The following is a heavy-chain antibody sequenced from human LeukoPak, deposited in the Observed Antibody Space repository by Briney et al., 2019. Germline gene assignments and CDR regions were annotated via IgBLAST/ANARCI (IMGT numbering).Heavy chain of an antibody. Sequence: SSETLSLTCTVSAGSVTTSYWSWIRQPPGKGLTWIGYIYNIGTTDYNPSLKSRVTMSEDTSKNQFSLRLSSVTAADTAVYHCARKEWVPYYFDSWGQGALVTVSS. CDR1: AGSVTTSY. CDR3: ARKEWVPYYFDS. V-gene: IGHV4-59*02. CDR2: IYNIGTT. D-gene: IGHD3-3*01. J-gene: IGHJ4*02.